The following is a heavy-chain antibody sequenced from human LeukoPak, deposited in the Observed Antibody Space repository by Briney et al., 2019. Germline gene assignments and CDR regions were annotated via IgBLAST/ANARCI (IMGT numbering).Heavy chain of an antibody. CDR1: GFTFSTYE. V-gene: IGHV3-48*01. J-gene: IGHJ3*02. Sequence: GGSLRLSCAASGFTFSTYEMNWVRQAPGKGLEWVSYISGSGSSGVTIYYADSVKGRFTISRDNSKNTLYLQMNSLRAEDTAVYYCARDSASHDAFDIWGQGTMVTVSS. CDR3: ARDSASHDAFDI. CDR2: ISGSGSSGVTI. D-gene: IGHD2-2*01.